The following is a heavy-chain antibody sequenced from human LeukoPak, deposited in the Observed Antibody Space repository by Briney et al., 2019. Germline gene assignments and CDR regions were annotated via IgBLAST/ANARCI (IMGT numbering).Heavy chain of an antibody. J-gene: IGHJ4*02. CDR2: IYYSGST. CDR3: ARRDGYNSYYFDY. D-gene: IGHD5-24*01. CDR1: GVSISSSTYY. V-gene: IGHV4-61*05. Sequence: PSETLSLTCTVSGVSISSSTYYWSWIRQPPGKGLEWIGYIYYSGSTKYNPSLKSRVTISVDTSKNQFSLKLSSVTAADTAVYYCARRDGYNSYYFDYWGQGTLVTVSS.